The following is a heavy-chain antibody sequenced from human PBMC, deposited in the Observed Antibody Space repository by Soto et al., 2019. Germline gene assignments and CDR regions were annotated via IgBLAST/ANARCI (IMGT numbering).Heavy chain of an antibody. V-gene: IGHV1-69*13. J-gene: IGHJ4*02. CDR3: ARDHGCSSTSCRRSLFDY. D-gene: IGHD2-2*01. CDR1: GGTFSSYA. Sequence: SVKVSCKASGGTFSSYAISWVRQAPGQGLEWMGGIIPIFGTANYAQKFQGRVTITADESTSTAYMELSSLRSEDTAVYYCARDHGCSSTSCRRSLFDYWGQGTLVTVSS. CDR2: IIPIFGTA.